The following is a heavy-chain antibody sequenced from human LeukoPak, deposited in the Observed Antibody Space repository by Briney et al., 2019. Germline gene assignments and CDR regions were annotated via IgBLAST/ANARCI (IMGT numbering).Heavy chain of an antibody. CDR2: IYHSGST. Sequence: SETLSLTCAVSGGSISSSNWWSWVRQSPGKGLEWIGEIYHSGSTNYNPSLKSRVTISVDKSKNQFSLKLSSVTAADTAVYYCARAFYDILTGYIGWSFDYWGQGTLVTVSS. CDR3: ARAFYDILTGYIGWSFDY. V-gene: IGHV4-4*02. D-gene: IGHD3-9*01. CDR1: GGSISSSNW. J-gene: IGHJ4*02.